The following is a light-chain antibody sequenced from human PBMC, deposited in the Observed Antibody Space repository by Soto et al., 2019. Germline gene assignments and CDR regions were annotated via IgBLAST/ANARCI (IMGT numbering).Light chain of an antibody. CDR2: GAF. CDR3: QQYNHWHLK. Sequence: EIVMTQSPVTLSVSPGERATLSCRASQSVSSNLAWYQQKPGQAPSLLIYGAFTRATGIPARFSGTGSGTEFTLTISSLQSEDFELYYCQQYNHWHLKFGQGTKVDI. J-gene: IGKJ1*01. CDR1: QSVSSN. V-gene: IGKV3-15*01.